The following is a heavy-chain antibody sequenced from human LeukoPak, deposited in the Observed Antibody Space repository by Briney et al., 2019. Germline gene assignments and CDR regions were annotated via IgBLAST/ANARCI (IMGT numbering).Heavy chain of an antibody. Sequence: SETLSLTCTVSGGSISSYYWSWIRQPAGKGLEWIGRIYTSGSTNYNPSLKSRVTMSVDTSKNQFSLKLSSVTAADTAVCYCARAAVRYSSSWYNYWGQGTLVTVSS. CDR1: GGSISSYY. CDR2: IYTSGST. D-gene: IGHD6-13*01. J-gene: IGHJ4*02. V-gene: IGHV4-4*07. CDR3: ARAAVRYSSSWYNY.